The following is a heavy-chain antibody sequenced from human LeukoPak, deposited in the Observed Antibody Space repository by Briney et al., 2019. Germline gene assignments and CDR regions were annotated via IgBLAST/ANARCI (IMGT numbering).Heavy chain of an antibody. Sequence: GGSLRLSCAASGFTFRSYSMNWVRQAPGKGLEWVSGILDSGYSTYYANSVKGRFTISRDNSNNTLYLQMNSLRAEDTAVYYCAKLGGHPLHNYYVGVWGKGTTVAVSS. CDR1: GFTFRSYS. V-gene: IGHV3-23*01. J-gene: IGHJ6*03. CDR3: AKLGGHPLHNYYVGV. D-gene: IGHD3-16*01. CDR2: ILDSGYST.